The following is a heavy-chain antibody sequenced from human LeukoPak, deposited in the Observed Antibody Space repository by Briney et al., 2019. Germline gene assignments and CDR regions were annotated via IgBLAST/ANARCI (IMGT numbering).Heavy chain of an antibody. Sequence: GASVKVSCRASGYTFTGYYMHWVRQAPGQGLEWMGWINPNSGGTNYAQKFQGRVTMTRDTSISTAYMELSRLRSDDTAVYYCARDKHDSSGWYGLSWSFDIWGQGTMVTVSS. CDR3: ARDKHDSSGWYGLSWSFDI. J-gene: IGHJ3*02. CDR2: INPNSGGT. D-gene: IGHD6-19*01. CDR1: GYTFTGYY. V-gene: IGHV1-2*02.